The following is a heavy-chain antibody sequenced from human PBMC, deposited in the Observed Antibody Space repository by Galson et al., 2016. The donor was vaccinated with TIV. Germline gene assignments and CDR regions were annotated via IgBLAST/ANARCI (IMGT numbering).Heavy chain of an antibody. D-gene: IGHD6-13*01. CDR2: IKEGGSEK. CDR1: GFIFGDYW. V-gene: IGHV3-7*01. CDR3: ASVSSWYYVDF. Sequence: SLRLSCAASGFIFGDYWMSWVRQAPGKGLEWVANIKEGGSEKYYVDSVTGRFTVSRDNAKESLFLQMDSLRVEDTAVYYCASVSSWYYVDFWGQGTLITVSS. J-gene: IGHJ4*02.